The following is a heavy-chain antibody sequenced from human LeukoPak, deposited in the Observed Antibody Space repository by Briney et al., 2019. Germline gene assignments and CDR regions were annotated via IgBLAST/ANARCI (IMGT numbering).Heavy chain of an antibody. Sequence: GGSLRLSCAASGFTFSSYGMHWVRQAPGKGLEWVAFIRYDGGNKYYADSVKGRFTISRDNAKNSLYLQMNSLRAEDTAVYYCAREAYGDTDYWGQGTLVTVSS. D-gene: IGHD4-17*01. V-gene: IGHV3-30*02. J-gene: IGHJ4*02. CDR2: IRYDGGNK. CDR1: GFTFSSYG. CDR3: AREAYGDTDY.